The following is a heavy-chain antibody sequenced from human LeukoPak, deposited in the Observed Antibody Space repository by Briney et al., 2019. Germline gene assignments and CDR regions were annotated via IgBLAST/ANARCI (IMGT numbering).Heavy chain of an antibody. CDR2: IIPIFGTA. CDR3: ALSTFDDSSGYYPY. J-gene: IGHJ4*02. Sequence: GASVKVSCMASGGTFSSYAISWVRQAPGQGLEWMGGIIPIFGTANYAQKFQGRVTITTDESTSTAYMELSSLRSEDTAVYYCALSTFDDSSGYYPYWGQGTLVTVSS. V-gene: IGHV1-69*05. CDR1: GGTFSSYA. D-gene: IGHD3-22*01.